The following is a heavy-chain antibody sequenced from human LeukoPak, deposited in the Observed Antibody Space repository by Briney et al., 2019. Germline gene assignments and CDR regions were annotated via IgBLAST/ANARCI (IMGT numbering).Heavy chain of an antibody. CDR1: GFTFSSYG. D-gene: IGHD1-26*01. CDR2: IRYDGSNK. V-gene: IGHV3-30*02. J-gene: IGHJ4*02. CDR3: AKGGSQGGSYLFDY. Sequence: GGSLRLSCAASGFTFSSYGMHWVRDAPGKGLEGVAFIRYDGSNKYYAASVKGRFTISRDNSKNTLYLQMNSLRAEDTAVYYCAKGGSQGGSYLFDYWGQGTLVTVSS.